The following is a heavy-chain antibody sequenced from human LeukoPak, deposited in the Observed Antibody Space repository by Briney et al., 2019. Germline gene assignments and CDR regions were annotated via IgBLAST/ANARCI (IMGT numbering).Heavy chain of an antibody. CDR1: GYTFTSYY. V-gene: IGHV1-46*01. J-gene: IGHJ4*02. D-gene: IGHD3-16*01. Sequence: ASVKVSCKASGYTFTSYYMHWVRQAPGQGLEWMGIINPSGGSTSYAQKFQGRVTMPRDTSTSTVYMELSSLRSEDTAVYYCARDIKPVTYYDYVWGSPIDYWGQGTLVTVSS. CDR2: INPSGGST. CDR3: ARDIKPVTYYDYVWGSPIDY.